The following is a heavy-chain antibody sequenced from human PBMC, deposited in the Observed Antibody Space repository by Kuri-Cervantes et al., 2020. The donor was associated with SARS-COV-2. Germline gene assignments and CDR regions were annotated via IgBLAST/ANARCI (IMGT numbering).Heavy chain of an antibody. CDR1: GFSFSTYS. CDR3: ARDSEGKYDLWSGYQYYYFYGMDV. D-gene: IGHD3/OR15-3a*01. J-gene: IGHJ6*02. Sequence: GESLKISCAASGFSFSTYSMNWVRQAPGKGLEWVASISSSSSYIYYADSLRGRFTISRDNAKNSLYLQMCSLRAEDTAVYYCARDSEGKYDLWSGYQYYYFYGMDVWGQGTAVTVSS. CDR2: ISSSSSYI. V-gene: IGHV3-21*01.